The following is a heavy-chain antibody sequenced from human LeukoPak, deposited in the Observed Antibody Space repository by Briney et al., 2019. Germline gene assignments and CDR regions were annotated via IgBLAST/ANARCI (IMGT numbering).Heavy chain of an antibody. CDR1: GGSISSGDYY. D-gene: IGHD6-13*01. CDR3: ARGGLYSSSWLNWFDP. Sequence: SQTLSLTCTVSGGSISSGDYYWSWIRQPPGKGLEWIGYIYYSGSTYYNPSLKGRVTISVDTSKNQFSLKLSSVTAADTAVYYCARGGLYSSSWLNWFDPWGQGTLVTVSS. V-gene: IGHV4-30-4*01. CDR2: IYYSGST. J-gene: IGHJ5*02.